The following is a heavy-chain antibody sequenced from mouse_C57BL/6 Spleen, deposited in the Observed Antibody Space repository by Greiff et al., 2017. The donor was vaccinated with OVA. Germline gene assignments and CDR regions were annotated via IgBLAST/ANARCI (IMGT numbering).Heavy chain of an antibody. V-gene: IGHV5-17*01. CDR2: ISSGSSTI. Sequence: EVQRVESGGGLVKPGGSLKLSCAASGFTFSDYGMHWVRQAPEKGLEWVAYISSGSSTIYYADTVKGRFTISRDNAKNTLFLQMTSLRAEDTAMYYCARREDGYPYYFDYWGQGTTLTVSS. D-gene: IGHD2-3*01. CDR3: ARREDGYPYYFDY. J-gene: IGHJ2*01. CDR1: GFTFSDYG.